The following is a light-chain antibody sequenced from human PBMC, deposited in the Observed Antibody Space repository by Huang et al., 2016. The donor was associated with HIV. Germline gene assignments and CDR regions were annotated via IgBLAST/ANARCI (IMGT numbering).Light chain of an antibody. J-gene: IGKJ3*01. CDR3: QKYDTWPFT. V-gene: IGKV3-15*01. CDR1: QSIGRD. CDR2: GTS. Sequence: ELVMTQSPAILSASLGERVTLACKASQSIGRDLAWYQQKPGQAPRLLLYGTSTRATGVPARFSGSGSGTDFTLTISRLESEDFAVYFCQKYDTWPFTFGPGAKVDIK.